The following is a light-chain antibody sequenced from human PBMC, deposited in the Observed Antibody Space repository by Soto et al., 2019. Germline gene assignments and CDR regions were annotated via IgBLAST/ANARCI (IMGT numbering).Light chain of an antibody. CDR1: QSVSSNS. CDR2: GAS. Sequence: EIVLTQSPGTLSLSPGQRATLSCRASQSVSSNSLAWYQQKPGQSPRLLIYGASSMATGFPDRFSGSGSGTDFILTISRLEPEDFALYYCQQYGISPLAFGGGTKVEIK. J-gene: IGKJ4*02. V-gene: IGKV3-20*01. CDR3: QQYGISPLA.